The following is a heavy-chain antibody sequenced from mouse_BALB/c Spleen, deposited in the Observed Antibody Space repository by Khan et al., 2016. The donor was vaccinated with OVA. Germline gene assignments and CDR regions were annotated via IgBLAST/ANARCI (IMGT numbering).Heavy chain of an antibody. CDR2: ISSGGSFT. V-gene: IGHV5-9-3*01. J-gene: IGHJ3*01. CDR1: GFTFSNYA. CDR3: ARECFSTVVATPFAY. D-gene: IGHD1-1*01. Sequence: EVELVESGGGLVKPGGSLKLSCAVSGFTFSNYAMSWVRQTPERRLEWVATISSGGSFTYYPDSVQGRFTISRDNAKNTLYLQMSSLRSEDTAIYCCARECFSTVVATPFAYWGQGTLVTVSA.